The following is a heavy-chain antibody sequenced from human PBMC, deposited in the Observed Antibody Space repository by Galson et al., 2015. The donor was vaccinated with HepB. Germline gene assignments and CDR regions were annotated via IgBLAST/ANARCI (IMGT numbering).Heavy chain of an antibody. CDR2: ITRSGGST. J-gene: IGHJ4*02. D-gene: IGHD3-3*01. V-gene: IGHV3-23*01. Sequence: SLRLSCAASGFRFSNYAMSWVRQAPGKGLEWVAGITRSGGSTYYAASVKGRFTISRDDTKNTLYLQMRGLRAEDTAVYYCAKYPIFGASGWFYFDYWGQGTVVTVSS. CDR1: GFRFSNYA. CDR3: AKYPIFGASGWFYFDY.